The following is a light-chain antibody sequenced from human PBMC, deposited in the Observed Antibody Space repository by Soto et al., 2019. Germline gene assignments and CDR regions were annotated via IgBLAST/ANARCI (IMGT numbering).Light chain of an antibody. V-gene: IGKV3-20*01. CDR3: QQYGSSPSIT. J-gene: IGKJ5*01. CDR1: QSVSSNY. Sequence: EIVLTQSPGTLSLSPGERATISCRASQSVSSNYLAWYQQKPCQAPRFLIYGASTRANGIPDRFSGSGSGTDFTLTISRLEPEDFAVYYCQQYGSSPSITFGQGTRLEIK. CDR2: GAS.